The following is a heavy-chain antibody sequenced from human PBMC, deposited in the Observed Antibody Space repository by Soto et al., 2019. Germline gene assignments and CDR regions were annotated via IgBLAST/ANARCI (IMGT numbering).Heavy chain of an antibody. J-gene: IGHJ4*02. CDR1: GGTFSSYA. CDR3: ATYYYGSGSYFQYYFDY. CDR2: IIPIFGTA. V-gene: IGHV1-69*13. Sequence: SVKVSCKASGGTFSSYAISWVRQAPGQGLEWMGGIIPIFGTANYAQKFQGRVTITADESTSTAYMELSSLRSEDTAVYYCATYYYGSGSYFQYYFDYWGQGTLVTVSS. D-gene: IGHD3-10*01.